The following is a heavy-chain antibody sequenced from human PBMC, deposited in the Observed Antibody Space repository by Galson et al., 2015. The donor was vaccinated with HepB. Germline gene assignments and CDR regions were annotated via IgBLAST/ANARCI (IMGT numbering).Heavy chain of an antibody. V-gene: IGHV1-8*02. CDR3: ARSLVVPAADN. J-gene: IGHJ4*02. CDR2: MNPNSGNT. Sequence: SVKVSCKASGYTFTGYYMHWVRQATGQGLEWMGWMNPNSGNTGYAQKFQGRVTMTRNTSISTAYMELSSLRSEDTAVYYCARSLVVPAADNWGQGTLVTVSS. D-gene: IGHD2-2*01. CDR1: GYTFTGYY.